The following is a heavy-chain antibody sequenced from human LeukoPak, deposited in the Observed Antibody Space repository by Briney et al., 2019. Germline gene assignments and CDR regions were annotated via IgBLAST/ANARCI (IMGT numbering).Heavy chain of an antibody. CDR1: GFTFSSYN. CDR3: ARDLDFWSGYKDY. D-gene: IGHD3-3*01. V-gene: IGHV3-21*01. CDR2: MTSTSHV. J-gene: IGHJ4*02. Sequence: SGGSLRLSCAASGFTFSSYNLNWVRQAPGKGLEWVSSMTSTSHVYYADSLKGRLTISRDNAKNSLYLQMNSLRAEDTAVYYCARDLDFWSGYKDYWGQGTLVTVSS.